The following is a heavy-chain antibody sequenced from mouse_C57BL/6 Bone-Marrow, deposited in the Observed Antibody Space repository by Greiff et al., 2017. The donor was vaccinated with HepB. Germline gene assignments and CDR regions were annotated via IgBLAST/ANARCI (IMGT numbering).Heavy chain of an antibody. V-gene: IGHV1-26*01. CDR2: INPNNGGT. D-gene: IGHD1-2*01. J-gene: IGHJ3*01. CDR1: GYTFTDYY. Sequence: EVQLQQSGPELVKPGASVKISCKASGYTFTDYYMNWVKQSHGKSLEWIGDINPNNGGTSYNQKFKGKATLTVDKSSSTAYMELRSLTSEDSAVYYCARKGVRRRTWFAYWGQGTLVTVSA. CDR3: ARKGVRRRTWFAY.